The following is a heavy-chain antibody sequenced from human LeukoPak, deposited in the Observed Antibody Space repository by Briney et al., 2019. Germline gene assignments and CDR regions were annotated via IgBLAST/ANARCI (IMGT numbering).Heavy chain of an antibody. D-gene: IGHD3-16*02. CDR3: ARLGELSLSADY. CDR2: INHSGST. Sequence: PSETLSLTCAVYGGSFSGYYWSWIRQPPGKGLEWIGEINHSGSTNYNPSLKSRVTISVDTSKNQFSLKLSSVTAADTAVYYCARLGELSLSADYRGQGTLVTVSS. CDR1: GGSFSGYY. V-gene: IGHV4-34*01. J-gene: IGHJ4*02.